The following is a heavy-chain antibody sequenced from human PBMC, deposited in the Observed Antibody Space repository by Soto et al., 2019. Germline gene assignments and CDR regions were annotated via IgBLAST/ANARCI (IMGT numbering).Heavy chain of an antibody. D-gene: IGHD3-22*01. J-gene: IGHJ4*02. CDR3: ARGRTVRNYADASSDYFYLFDY. V-gene: IGHV4-59*01. Sequence: SETLSLTCTVSGDSISTFYWGWMRQSPGKELEWIGYVYYTVSTNYDPSLKSRVTISVDRSKNQFSLKLTSANAADTAVYYCARGRTVRNYADASSDYFYLFDYWGQGTQVTVP. CDR2: VYYTVST. CDR1: GDSISTFY.